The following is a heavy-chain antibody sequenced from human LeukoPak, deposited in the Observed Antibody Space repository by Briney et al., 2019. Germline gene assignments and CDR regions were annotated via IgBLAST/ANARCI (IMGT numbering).Heavy chain of an antibody. D-gene: IGHD3-16*01. CDR2: ISGDGGVT. V-gene: IGHV3-43*02. Sequence: PGGSLRLSCAASGFTFRSYAMNWVRQAPGKGLEWVSLISGDGGVTYYADSVKGRFTISRDNSKNSLYLQMNSLRTEDTALYYCAKGLSKYYDYFCYWGQGTLVTVSS. CDR3: AKGLSKYYDYFCY. CDR1: GFTFRSYA. J-gene: IGHJ4*02.